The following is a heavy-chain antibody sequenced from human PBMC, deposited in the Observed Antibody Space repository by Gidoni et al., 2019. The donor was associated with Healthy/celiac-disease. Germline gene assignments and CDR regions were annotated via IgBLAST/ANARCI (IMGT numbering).Heavy chain of an antibody. V-gene: IGHV4-39*01. Sequence: QLQLQESGPGLVKPSETLSLTCTVSGGSISSSSYYWGWIRQPPGKGLEWIGSIYYSGSTYYNPSLKSRVTISVDTSKNQFSLKLSSVTAADTAVYYCALEWLIYGMDVWGQGTTVTVSS. J-gene: IGHJ6*02. D-gene: IGHD3-3*01. CDR3: ALEWLIYGMDV. CDR1: GGSISSSSYY. CDR2: IYYSGST.